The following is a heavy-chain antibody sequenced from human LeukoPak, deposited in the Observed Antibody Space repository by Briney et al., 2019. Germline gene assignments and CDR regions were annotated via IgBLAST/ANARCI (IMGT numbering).Heavy chain of an antibody. CDR3: ASGARSSGYYSGAFDP. CDR2: VNPNSGNT. J-gene: IGHJ5*02. D-gene: IGHD3-22*01. CDR1: GYTFTSYD. V-gene: IGHV1-8*01. Sequence: ASVKVSCKASGYTFTSYDINWVRQATGQGLEWMGWVNPNSGNTGYAQKFQGRVTMTRNTSISTAYMELSSLRSEDTAVYYCASGARSSGYYSGAFDPWGQGTLVTVSS.